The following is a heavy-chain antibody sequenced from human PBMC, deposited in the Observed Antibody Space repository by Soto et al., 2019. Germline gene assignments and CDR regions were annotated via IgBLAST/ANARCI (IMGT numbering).Heavy chain of an antibody. J-gene: IGHJ5*02. CDR3: AHSGYYDFYNWFDP. V-gene: IGHV2-5*01. CDR2: IYWNDDK. D-gene: IGHD3-3*01. CDR1: GFSLSTSGVG. Sequence: SGPTLVNPTQTLTLTCTFSGFSLSTSGVGVGWIRQPPGKALEWLALIYWNDDKRYSPSLKSRLTITKDTSKNQVVLTMTNMDPVDTAIYYCAHSGYYDFYNWFDPWGQGTLVTVSS.